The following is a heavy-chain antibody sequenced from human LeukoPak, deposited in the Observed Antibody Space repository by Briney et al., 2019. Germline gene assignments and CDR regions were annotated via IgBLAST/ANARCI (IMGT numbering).Heavy chain of an antibody. CDR2: ITADSGTT. V-gene: IGHV3-48*02. CDR1: GFTFSTKS. Sequence: PGGSLRLSCVVSGFTFSTKSMNWVRQAPGKGLEWVSYITADSGTTYYADSVKGRFTISRDNAKNSLYLQMNRLRDEDTAVYYCASRDYFDYWGQGTLVTVSS. J-gene: IGHJ4*02. CDR3: ASRDYFDY.